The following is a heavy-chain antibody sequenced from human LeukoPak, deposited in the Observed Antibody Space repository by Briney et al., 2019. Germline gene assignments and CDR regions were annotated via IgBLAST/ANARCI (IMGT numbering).Heavy chain of an antibody. CDR2: ISGSGGST. CDR1: GFTFISYA. D-gene: IGHD3-10*01. V-gene: IGHV3-23*01. Sequence: GWSLRHSCPATGFTFISYAMNWLRQAAGRELAGVSAISGSGGSTYYADSVKGRFTISRDNSKNTLYLQMNSLRAEDTAVYYCAKFGFGDFFYFDYWGQGTLVTVSS. J-gene: IGHJ4*02. CDR3: AKFGFGDFFYFDY.